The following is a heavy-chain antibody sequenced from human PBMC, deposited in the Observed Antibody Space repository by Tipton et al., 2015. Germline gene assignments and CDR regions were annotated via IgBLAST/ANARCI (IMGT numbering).Heavy chain of an antibody. CDR3: ARLSRSGSYPIAF. Sequence: TLSLTCTVSGVSLSSAGYYWTWIRQHPGKGLEWIGDIYYTGTTFYSPSLWTRVTISLDTSEMQFSLRLTSVTAADTALYYCARLSRSGSYPIAFWGQGTL. V-gene: IGHV4-31*03. D-gene: IGHD3-10*01. J-gene: IGHJ4*02. CDR2: IYYTGTT. CDR1: GVSLSSAGYY.